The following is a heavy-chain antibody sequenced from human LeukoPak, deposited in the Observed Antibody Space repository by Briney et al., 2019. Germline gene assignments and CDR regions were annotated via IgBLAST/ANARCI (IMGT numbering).Heavy chain of an antibody. Sequence: GGSLRLSCAASGFTSSSYAMHWVRQAPGKGLEWVAVISYDGSNKYYADSVKGRFTISRDNSKNTLYLQMNSLRAEDTAVYYCARESPPVVEGIPNYFDYWGQGTLVTVSS. CDR2: ISYDGSNK. J-gene: IGHJ4*02. D-gene: IGHD2-2*01. CDR3: ARESPPVVEGIPNYFDY. CDR1: GFTSSSYA. V-gene: IGHV3-30-3*01.